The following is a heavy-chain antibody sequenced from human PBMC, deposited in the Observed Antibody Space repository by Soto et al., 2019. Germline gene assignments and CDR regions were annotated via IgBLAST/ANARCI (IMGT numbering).Heavy chain of an antibody. CDR2: IKADGSEK. J-gene: IGHJ4*02. D-gene: IGHD1-20*01. CDR3: ARDIGWYHIDY. Sequence: VGSLRLSCAGSGLTFRDHWMTWVRQAPGKGLEWVGNIKADGSEKFYMDSVRGRFSISRDNAKNSLYLQMNRLRVEDTAVYYCARDIGWYHIDYWGQGTLVTVSS. V-gene: IGHV3-7*03. CDR1: GLTFRDHW.